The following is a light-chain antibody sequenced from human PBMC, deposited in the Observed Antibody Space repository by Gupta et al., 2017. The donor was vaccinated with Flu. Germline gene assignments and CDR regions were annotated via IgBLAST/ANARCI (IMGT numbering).Light chain of an antibody. V-gene: IGKV2-30*01. CDR2: QVS. CDR3: MQGSRWPWA. Sequence: MSCRSSQSLVYSDGNSYLHWFQQRPGQSPRRLMYQVSHRESGVTDRFSGSGSGTDFTLKISRVEADDVGVYYCMQGSRWPWAFGQGTKVEIK. CDR1: QSLVYSDGNSY. J-gene: IGKJ1*01.